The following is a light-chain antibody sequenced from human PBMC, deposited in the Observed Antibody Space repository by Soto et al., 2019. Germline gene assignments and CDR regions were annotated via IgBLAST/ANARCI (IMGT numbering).Light chain of an antibody. CDR3: QQYETFSGT. CDR1: QSISSW. Sequence: DIQMTQSPSTLAASAGDRVTSTCRASQSISSWLAWYQQKPGKAPKLLIYDTSALPRGVPSRFSGSGSGTKFTLTIASLQPNDFATYYCQQYETFSGTFGPGTKVDIK. CDR2: DTS. V-gene: IGKV1-5*01. J-gene: IGKJ1*01.